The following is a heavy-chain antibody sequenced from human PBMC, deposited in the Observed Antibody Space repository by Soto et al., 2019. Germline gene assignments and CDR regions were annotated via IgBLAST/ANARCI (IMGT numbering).Heavy chain of an antibody. J-gene: IGHJ3*02. V-gene: IGHV3-66*01. CDR1: GFTVSSNY. Sequence: EVQLVESGGGLVQPGGSLRLSCAASGFTVSSNYMSWVRQAPGKGLEWVSVIYSGGSTYYADSVKGRFTISRDNSKNTLYLQMNSLRAEDTAVYYCARDRWEPPSFDIWGQGTMVTVSS. D-gene: IGHD1-26*01. CDR3: ARDRWEPPSFDI. CDR2: IYSGGST.